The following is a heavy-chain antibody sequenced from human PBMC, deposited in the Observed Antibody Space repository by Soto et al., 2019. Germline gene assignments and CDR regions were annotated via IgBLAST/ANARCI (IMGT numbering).Heavy chain of an antibody. Sequence: PGGSLRLSCAASGFTFSSYAMSWVRQAPGKGLEWVSAISGSGGSIYYADSVKGRFTISRDNSKNTLYLQMNSLRAEDTAVYYCAKVLTDIVVVVAATHDAFDIWGQGTMVTVSS. CDR3: AKVLTDIVVVVAATHDAFDI. V-gene: IGHV3-23*01. CDR2: ISGSGGSI. J-gene: IGHJ3*02. CDR1: GFTFSSYA. D-gene: IGHD2-15*01.